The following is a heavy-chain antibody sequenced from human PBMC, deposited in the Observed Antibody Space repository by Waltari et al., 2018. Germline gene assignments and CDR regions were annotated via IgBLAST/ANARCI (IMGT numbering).Heavy chain of an antibody. V-gene: IGHV1-46*01. CDR3: ARVNGDYNFDY. D-gene: IGHD4-17*01. CDR1: GYTFTSYY. CDR2: IKPSGGST. Sequence: QVQLVQSGAEVKKPGASVKVSCKASGYTFTSYYMHWGRQAPGQGLEWMGIIKPSGGSTSYAQKFQGRVTMTRDTSTSTVYMELSSLRSEDTAVYYCARVNGDYNFDYWGQGTLVTVSS. J-gene: IGHJ4*02.